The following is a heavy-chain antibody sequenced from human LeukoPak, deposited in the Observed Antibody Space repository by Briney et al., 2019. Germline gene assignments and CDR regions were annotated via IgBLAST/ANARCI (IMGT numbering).Heavy chain of an antibody. CDR1: GFTFSSYA. CDR2: ISGSGGST. J-gene: IGHJ4*02. V-gene: IGHV3-23*01. D-gene: IGHD5-18*01. CDR3: AKDRGFGYGAPAY. Sequence: GGSLRLSCAAAGFTFSSYAMSWVRHAPGKGLEWVSAISGSGGSTYYADSVKGRFTISRDNSKNTLYLQMNSLRAEDTAVYYCAKDRGFGYGAPAYWGQGTLVTVSS.